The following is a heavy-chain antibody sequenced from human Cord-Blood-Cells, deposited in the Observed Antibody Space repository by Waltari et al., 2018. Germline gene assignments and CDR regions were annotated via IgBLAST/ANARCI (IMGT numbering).Heavy chain of an antibody. CDR1: GASISSGSYY. Sequence: VQLQESGPGLVQPSQTLSLTCTASGASISSGSYYWSWLRQPAGKGLEWIGYIYTSGSTNYNPSLKSRVTISVDTSKTQFSLKLSSVTAADTAVYYCARTGNRAFDIWGQGTMVTVSS. J-gene: IGHJ3*02. CDR2: IYTSGST. V-gene: IGHV4-61*09. CDR3: ARTGNRAFDI.